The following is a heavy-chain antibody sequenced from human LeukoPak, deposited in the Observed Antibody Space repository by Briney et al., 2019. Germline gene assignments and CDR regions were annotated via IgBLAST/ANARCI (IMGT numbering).Heavy chain of an antibody. J-gene: IGHJ4*02. CDR1: GGTFNSYA. Sequence: GASVKVSCKASGGTFNSYAISWVRQAPGQGLEWMGGIIPIFGTANYAQKFQGRVTITADESTSTAYMELSSLRSEDTAVYYCARGSWTSIAVAGPFDYWGQGTLVTVSS. CDR2: IIPIFGTA. CDR3: ARGSWTSIAVAGPFDY. D-gene: IGHD6-19*01. V-gene: IGHV1-69*13.